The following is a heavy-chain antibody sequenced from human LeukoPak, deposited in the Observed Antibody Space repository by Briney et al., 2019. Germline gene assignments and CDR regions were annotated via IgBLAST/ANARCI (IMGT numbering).Heavy chain of an antibody. J-gene: IGHJ3*02. CDR2: IYYSRTT. CDR1: GGSISPYY. V-gene: IGHV4-59*08. Sequence: SETLSLTCTVSGGSISPYYWSWIRQPPGKGLEWIGYIYYSRTTHYNPSLESRVTMSVDTSKNQFSLKLSSVTAADTAVYYCATHYDVLTGYAAAAFDIWGQGTMVTVSS. CDR3: ATHYDVLTGYAAAAFDI. D-gene: IGHD3-9*01.